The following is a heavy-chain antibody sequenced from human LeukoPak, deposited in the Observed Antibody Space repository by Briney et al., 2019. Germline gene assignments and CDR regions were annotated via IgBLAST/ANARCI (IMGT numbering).Heavy chain of an antibody. CDR3: ARGRPYYYDSSGDY. J-gene: IGHJ4*02. Sequence: PSETLSLTCTVSGGSISSYYWSWIRQPPGKGLEWIGEISHSGSTNYNPSLKSRVTISVDTSKNQFSLKLSSVTAADTAVYYCARGRPYYYDSSGDYWGQGTLVTVSS. CDR1: GGSISSYY. V-gene: IGHV4-34*01. CDR2: ISHSGST. D-gene: IGHD3-22*01.